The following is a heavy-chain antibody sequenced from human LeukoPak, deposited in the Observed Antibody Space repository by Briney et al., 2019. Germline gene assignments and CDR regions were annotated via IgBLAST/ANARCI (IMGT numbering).Heavy chain of an antibody. CDR3: ARVYSSGWYQWFDP. CDR1: GGSISTNSYS. V-gene: IGHV4-39*07. CDR2: LYYNGNS. D-gene: IGHD6-19*01. Sequence: SETLSLTCIVSGGSISTNSYSWGWLRQPPGKGLEWIGTLYYNGNSCYTPSLERRVTITADTSKNQFSLKLNSVTAADTAIYHCARVYSSGWYQWFDPWGQGILVTVSS. J-gene: IGHJ5*02.